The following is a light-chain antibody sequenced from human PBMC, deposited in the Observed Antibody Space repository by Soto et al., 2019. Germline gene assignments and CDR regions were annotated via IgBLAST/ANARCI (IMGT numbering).Light chain of an antibody. CDR3: QQYRNWPRT. V-gene: IGKV3-15*01. Sequence: EIVMTQSPATLSVSPGERATLSCRASQSVSSALAWYQQKPGQTPSLLNYAASTSATGIPARFSGSGSWTEFTLTISSLQSDDFAVSYCQQYRNWPRTFGQGTKV. CDR1: QSVSSA. J-gene: IGKJ1*01. CDR2: AAS.